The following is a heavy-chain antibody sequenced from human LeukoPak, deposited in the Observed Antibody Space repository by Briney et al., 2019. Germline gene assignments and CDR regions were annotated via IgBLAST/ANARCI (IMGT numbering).Heavy chain of an antibody. J-gene: IGHJ6*03. CDR2: INPNSGGT. CDR3: ARDLSDYMDV. Sequence: ASVKVSCKASGYTFTGFYMHWVRQAPGHGLAWMGWINPNSGGTSYAQRFQGRVTMTRDTPITTAYMELSRLGSDDTAVYYCARDLSDYMDVWGKGTTVTVSS. D-gene: IGHD2/OR15-2a*01. CDR1: GYTFTGFY. V-gene: IGHV1-2*02.